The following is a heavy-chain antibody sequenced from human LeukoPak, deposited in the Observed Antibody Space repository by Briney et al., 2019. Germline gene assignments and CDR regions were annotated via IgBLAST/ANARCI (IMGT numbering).Heavy chain of an antibody. Sequence: GGSLRLSCAASGFTVSTNYVSWVRQAPGKGLEWVSVIYRHGGTAYADSVQGRFSISRDNSKNTLFLQMNSLRAVDTAVYYCAKGGSSSWDYFDYWGQGTLVTVSS. V-gene: IGHV3-66*01. J-gene: IGHJ4*02. CDR2: IYRHGGT. CDR3: AKGGSSSWDYFDY. CDR1: GFTVSTNY. D-gene: IGHD6-13*01.